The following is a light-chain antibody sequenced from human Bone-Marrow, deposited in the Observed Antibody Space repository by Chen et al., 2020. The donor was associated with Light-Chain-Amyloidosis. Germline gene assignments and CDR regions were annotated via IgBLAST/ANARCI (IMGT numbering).Light chain of an antibody. CDR1: NIAPTS. J-gene: IGLJ3*02. CDR3: QVWDRSSDRPV. CDR2: DDS. Sequence: SYVLSQPSSESVAPGQTAPTACGGNNIAPTSVHWYQQTPGQAPLLVVYDDSDRPSGIPERLSGSNAGNTATLTISRVEAGDEADYYCQVWDRSSDRPVFGGGTKLTVL. V-gene: IGLV3-21*02.